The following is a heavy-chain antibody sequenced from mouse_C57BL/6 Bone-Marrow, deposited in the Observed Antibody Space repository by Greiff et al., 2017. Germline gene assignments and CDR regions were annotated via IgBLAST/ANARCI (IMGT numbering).Heavy chain of an antibody. Sequence: VQVVESGAELARPGASVKLSCKASGYTFTSYGISWVKQRTGQGLEWIGEIYPRSGNTYYNEKFKGKATLTADKSSSTAYMELRSLTSEDSAVYFCARECITRRYLDVWGTGTTVTVSS. CDR2: IYPRSGNT. J-gene: IGHJ1*03. V-gene: IGHV1-81*01. CDR3: ARECITRRYLDV. CDR1: GYTFTSYG. D-gene: IGHD1-1*01.